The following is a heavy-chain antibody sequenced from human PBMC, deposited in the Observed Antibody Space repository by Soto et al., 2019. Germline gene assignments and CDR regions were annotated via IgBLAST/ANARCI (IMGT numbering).Heavy chain of an antibody. CDR2: INPNSGGT. J-gene: IGHJ5*02. Sequence: ASVKVSCKASGYTFTGYYTHWVRQAPGQGLEWMGWINPNSGGTNYAQKFQGRVTMTRDTSISTAYMELSRLRSDDTAVYYCARGPLTPPSIAVAGRFDPWGQGTLVTVSS. D-gene: IGHD6-19*01. CDR1: GYTFTGYY. CDR3: ARGPLTPPSIAVAGRFDP. V-gene: IGHV1-2*02.